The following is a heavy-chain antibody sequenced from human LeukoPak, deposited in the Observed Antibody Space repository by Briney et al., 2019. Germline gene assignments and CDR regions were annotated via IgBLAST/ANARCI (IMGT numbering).Heavy chain of an antibody. CDR2: IYYSGYT. V-gene: IGHV4-59*08. Sequence: SETLSLTCTVSGGSISSDYWSWIRQPPGKGLEWIGYIYYSGYTNYNPSLKNRVTISVDTSKNHLSLKLTSGTAADTAVYYCARGGSLGVVGAFDIWGQGTMVTVSS. CDR1: GGSISSDY. D-gene: IGHD2-15*01. J-gene: IGHJ3*02. CDR3: ARGGSLGVVGAFDI.